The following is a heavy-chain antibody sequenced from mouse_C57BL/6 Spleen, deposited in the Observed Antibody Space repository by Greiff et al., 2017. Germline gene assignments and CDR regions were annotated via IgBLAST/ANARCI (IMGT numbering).Heavy chain of an antibody. D-gene: IGHD4-1*01. CDR3: ARSGGNCVANWDFDY. Sequence: EVQLQQSGPELVKPGASVKISCKASGYSFTGYYMNWVKQSPGKSLEWIGDIYPGSGSTNYNEKFKSKATLTVDPSSSTAYMQLSSLTSADSAVYYCARSGGNCVANWDFDYWGQGTTLTVSS. CDR2: IYPGSGST. V-gene: IGHV1-42*01. CDR1: GYSFTGYY. J-gene: IGHJ2*01.